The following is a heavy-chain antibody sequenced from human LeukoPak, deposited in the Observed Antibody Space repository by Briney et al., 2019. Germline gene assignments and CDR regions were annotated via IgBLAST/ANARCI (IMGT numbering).Heavy chain of an antibody. D-gene: IGHD4-17*01. Sequence: ASVKVSCKASGYSFSDNYLHWVRQAPGQGLEWLGWISPNTGDTNYAQKFQGRVTMTRDASISTAYLELTRLKSDDTAVYYCAREVYGDSSNDYWGQGTLLTVSS. V-gene: IGHV1-2*02. CDR1: GYSFSDNY. CDR2: ISPNTGDT. CDR3: AREVYGDSSNDY. J-gene: IGHJ4*02.